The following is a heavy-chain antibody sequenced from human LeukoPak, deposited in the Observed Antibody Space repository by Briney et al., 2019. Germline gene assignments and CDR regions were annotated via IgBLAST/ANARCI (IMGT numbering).Heavy chain of an antibody. CDR2: IKQDGSEK. CDR1: GFTFSSYW. V-gene: IGHV3-7*01. CDR3: AREGPVGATTRGDYFDY. Sequence: EGSLRLSCAASGFTFSSYWMSWVRQAPGKGLEWVANIKQDGSEKYYVDSVKGRFTISRDNAKNSLYLQMNSLRAEDTAVYYCAREGPVGATTRGDYFDYWGQGTLVTVSS. J-gene: IGHJ4*02. D-gene: IGHD1-26*01.